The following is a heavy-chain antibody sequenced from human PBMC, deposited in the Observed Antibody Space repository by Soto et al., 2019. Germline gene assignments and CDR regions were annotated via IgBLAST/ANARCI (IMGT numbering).Heavy chain of an antibody. CDR1: GGSISSSNW. Sequence: SETLSLTCAVSGGSISSSNWWSWVRQPPGKGLEWIGEIYHSGSANYNPSLKSRVTISVDKSKNQFSLKLSSVTAADTAVYYCARGPRGSTLYYYYYYGMDVWGQGTTVTVSS. CDR2: IYHSGSA. D-gene: IGHD3-10*01. V-gene: IGHV4-4*02. CDR3: ARGPRGSTLYYYYYYGMDV. J-gene: IGHJ6*02.